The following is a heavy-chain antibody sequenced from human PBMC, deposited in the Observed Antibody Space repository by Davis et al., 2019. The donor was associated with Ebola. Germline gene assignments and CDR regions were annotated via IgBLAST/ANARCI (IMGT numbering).Heavy chain of an antibody. D-gene: IGHD2-8*01. V-gene: IGHV3-23*01. CDR2: ISATGVDK. Sequence: GESLKISCAASGFSFSSSCISWVRQAPGGGLEWVAGISATGVDKKYADSVRGRFSISRDDSKNTLYLQMDSLRAEETAVFYCAEGGTNNFLGANWGQGTLVTVSS. J-gene: IGHJ4*02. CDR3: AEGGTNNFLGAN. CDR1: GFSFSSSC.